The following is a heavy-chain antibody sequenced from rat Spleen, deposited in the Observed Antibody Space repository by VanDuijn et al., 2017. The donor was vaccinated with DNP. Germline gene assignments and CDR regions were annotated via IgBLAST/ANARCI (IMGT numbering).Heavy chain of an antibody. D-gene: IGHD1-4*01. CDR3: ARWLPGYKNYFDY. CDR2: ISYSGFT. CDR1: GYSITSNY. Sequence: EVQLQESGPGLVKPSLSLSLTCSVTGYSITSNYWAWIRWFPGAKLEWMAYISYSGFTGYNPSLKSRISITRDTSKNQFFLQLNSVTTEDTATYYCARWLPGYKNYFDYWGQGVMVTVSS. V-gene: IGHV3-1*01. J-gene: IGHJ2*01.